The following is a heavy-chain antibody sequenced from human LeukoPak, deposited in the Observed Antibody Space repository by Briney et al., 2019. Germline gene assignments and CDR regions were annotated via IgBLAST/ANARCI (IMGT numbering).Heavy chain of an antibody. CDR3: ARGRSGST. Sequence: PGGSLRPSCAASGFTFSSYEMDWVRQAPGKGLDWVSKISSGGGTVYYADSVKGRFTISRDNAKNSVYLQMNSLRADDTAVYYCARGRSGSTWGQGTLVTVSS. D-gene: IGHD6-25*01. CDR1: GFTFSSYE. V-gene: IGHV3-48*03. CDR2: ISSGGGTV. J-gene: IGHJ5*02.